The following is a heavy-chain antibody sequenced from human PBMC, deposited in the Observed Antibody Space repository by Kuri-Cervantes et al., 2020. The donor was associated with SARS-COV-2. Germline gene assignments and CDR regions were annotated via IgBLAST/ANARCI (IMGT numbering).Heavy chain of an antibody. D-gene: IGHD2-2*01. CDR3: ASDLGYCSSTSCYVFDY. CDR1: GGTFSSYA. CDR2: IIPIFGTA. J-gene: IGHJ4*02. Sequence: SVKVSCKASGGTFSSYAISWVRQAPGQGLKWMGGIIPIFGTANYAQKFQGRVTITADESASTAYMELSSLRSEDTAVYYCASDLGYCSSTSCYVFDYWGQGTLVTVSS. V-gene: IGHV1-69*13.